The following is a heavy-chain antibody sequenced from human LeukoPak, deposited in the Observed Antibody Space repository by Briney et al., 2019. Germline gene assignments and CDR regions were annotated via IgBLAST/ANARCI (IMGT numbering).Heavy chain of an antibody. Sequence: SETLSLTFTVSGGSISNYYWSWIRQSPGKGLEWIGYISYTGNTNYNPSLKSRVTLSVDTSKNQFSLRLTSVTAADTAVYFCASGRGYVDTALVMDYWGQGTLVTVSS. CDR3: ASGRGYVDTALVMDY. CDR2: ISYTGNT. CDR1: GGSISNYY. D-gene: IGHD5-18*01. V-gene: IGHV4-59*01. J-gene: IGHJ4*02.